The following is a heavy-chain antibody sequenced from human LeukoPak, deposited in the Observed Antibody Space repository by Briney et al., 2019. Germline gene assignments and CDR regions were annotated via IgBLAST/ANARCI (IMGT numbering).Heavy chain of an antibody. CDR1: GGTYSSYA. V-gene: IGHV1-69*13. CDR2: IIPIFGTA. D-gene: IGHD6-13*01. CDR3: ARDQIPYSSSTTAYYYYGMDV. Sequence: SVKVSCKASGGTYSSYAISWVRQAPGQGLEWMGGIIPIFGTANYAQKFQGRVTITADESTSTAYMELSSLRSEDTAVYYCARDQIPYSSSTTAYYYYGMDVWGQGTTVTVSS. J-gene: IGHJ6*02.